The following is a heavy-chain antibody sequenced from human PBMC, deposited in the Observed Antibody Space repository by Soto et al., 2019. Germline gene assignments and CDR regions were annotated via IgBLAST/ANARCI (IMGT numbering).Heavy chain of an antibody. CDR1: GYTFITYG. J-gene: IGHJ4*02. Sequence: ASVKVSCKTSGYTFITYGISWVRQAPGQEPEWMGWISGFNGDTNYAQEFQGRVTMTTDTSTTTVYMELRSLTSDDTALYYCARDRTYLDYWGQGTPVTVSS. V-gene: IGHV1-18*01. CDR2: ISGFNGDT. CDR3: ARDRTYLDY.